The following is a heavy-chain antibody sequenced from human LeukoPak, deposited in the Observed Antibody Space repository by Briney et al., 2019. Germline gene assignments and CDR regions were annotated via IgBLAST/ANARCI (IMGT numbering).Heavy chain of an antibody. CDR1: GASIISGGYY. D-gene: IGHD1-7*01. CDR3: ARWNWTSRFFDL. Sequence: SETLSLTCTVSGASIISGGYYWSWLRQHPGKGLEWIGFIYYSGSTYLNPSLKSRVTISADTSKNQFFLNLSSVTAADTAVFYCARWNWTSRFFDLWGRGTLVTVSS. V-gene: IGHV4-31*03. J-gene: IGHJ2*01. CDR2: IYYSGST.